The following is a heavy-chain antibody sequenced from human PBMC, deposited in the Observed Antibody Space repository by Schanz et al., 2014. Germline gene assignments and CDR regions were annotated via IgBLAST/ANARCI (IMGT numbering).Heavy chain of an antibody. CDR2: MSWNAGSL. D-gene: IGHD6-19*01. Sequence: VQLVESGGGVVQPGRSLRLSCAASGFTFSTYAMHWVRQAPGKGLEWVSGMSWNAGSLGYGDSVKGRFTISRDNAKNSLYLQMNSLRVEDTAVYYCARDLISSGWYGWGQGTLVTVSS. V-gene: IGHV3-9*01. CDR3: ARDLISSGWYG. J-gene: IGHJ4*02. CDR1: GFTFSTYA.